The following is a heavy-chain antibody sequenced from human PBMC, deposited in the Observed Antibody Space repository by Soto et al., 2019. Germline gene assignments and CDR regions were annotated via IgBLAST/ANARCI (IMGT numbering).Heavy chain of an antibody. J-gene: IGHJ4*02. CDR3: AGIVSAEAAQFDS. CDR1: GASISSGGY. CDR2: IYYSGRT. Sequence: QVQLQESGPGLVKPSQTLSLTCTVSGASISSGGYWSWIRLHPGKGLEWIGYIYYSGRTYYNPSLNSRVTISVDTSKNQFSLKLNSVTAADTAVYFCAGIVSAEAAQFDSWGQGTLVTVSS. D-gene: IGHD6-13*01. V-gene: IGHV4-31*03.